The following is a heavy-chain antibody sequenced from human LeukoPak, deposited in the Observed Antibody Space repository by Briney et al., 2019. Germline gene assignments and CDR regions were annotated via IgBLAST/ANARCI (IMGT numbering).Heavy chain of an antibody. CDR1: GDSINSNY. V-gene: IGHV4-59*01. Sequence: SETLSLTCSVSGDSINSNYWIWIRQSPGKGLEWIGDIHYRGRTTYNPSLKSRVVMSLDTSKNQFSLRLSSVTAADTAVYYCAGDRVAVRPSHYHYYMDVWGQGTTVTVSS. CDR3: AGDRVAVRPSHYHYYMDV. D-gene: IGHD3-10*01. J-gene: IGHJ6*03. CDR2: IHYRGRT.